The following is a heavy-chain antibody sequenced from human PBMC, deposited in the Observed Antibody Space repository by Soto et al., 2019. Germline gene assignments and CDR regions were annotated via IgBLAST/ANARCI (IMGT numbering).Heavy chain of an antibody. CDR2: IDPSDSYT. CDR1: GYSFTSYW. Sequence: HGESLKISCKGSGYSFTSYWISWVRQMPGKGLEWMGRIDPSDSYTNYSPSFQGHVTISADKSISTAYLQWSSLKASDTAMYYCARRSSSSRSFDYYYGMDVWGQGTTVTVSS. CDR3: ARRSSSSRSFDYYYGMDV. J-gene: IGHJ6*02. V-gene: IGHV5-10-1*01. D-gene: IGHD6-6*01.